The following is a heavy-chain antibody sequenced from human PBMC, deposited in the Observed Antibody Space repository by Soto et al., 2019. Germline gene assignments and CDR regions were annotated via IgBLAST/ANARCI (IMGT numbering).Heavy chain of an antibody. V-gene: IGHV3-15*07. CDR3: TTTRDFWSGYDLGY. Sequence: EVQLVESGGGLVKPGGSLRLSCAASGFTFSNAWMNWVRQAPGKGLEWVGRIKSKTDGGTTDYAAPVKGRFTISRDDSKNTLYLQMNSLKTEYTAVYYCTTTRDFWSGYDLGYWGQGTLVTVSS. CDR2: IKSKTDGGTT. J-gene: IGHJ4*02. D-gene: IGHD3-3*01. CDR1: GFTFSNAW.